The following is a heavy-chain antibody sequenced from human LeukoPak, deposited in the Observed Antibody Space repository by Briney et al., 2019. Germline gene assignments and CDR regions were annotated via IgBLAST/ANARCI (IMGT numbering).Heavy chain of an antibody. Sequence: SETLSLTCAVSGGSISSGGYSWSWIRQPPGKGLEGIGYIYHSGSTYYNPSLKSRVTISVDRSKNQFSLKLSSVTAVDTAVYYCAQSYYGDYVAFDYWGQGTLVTVSS. V-gene: IGHV4-30-2*01. CDR1: GGSISSGGYS. D-gene: IGHD4-17*01. CDR2: IYHSGST. CDR3: AQSYYGDYVAFDY. J-gene: IGHJ4*02.